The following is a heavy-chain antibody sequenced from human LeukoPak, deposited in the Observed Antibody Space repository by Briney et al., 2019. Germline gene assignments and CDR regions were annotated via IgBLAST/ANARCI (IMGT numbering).Heavy chain of an antibody. CDR2: IKQDGSEK. D-gene: IGHD3-10*01. J-gene: IGHJ5*02. Sequence: GGSLRLSCAASGFTFSSYWMSWVRQAPGKGLEWVANIKQDGSEKYYVDSVKGRFTISRDNAKNSLYLQMNSLRAEDTAVYYCARAVSRPVPVRFDPWGQGTLVTVSS. CDR3: ARAVSRPVPVRFDP. V-gene: IGHV3-7*04. CDR1: GFTFSSYW.